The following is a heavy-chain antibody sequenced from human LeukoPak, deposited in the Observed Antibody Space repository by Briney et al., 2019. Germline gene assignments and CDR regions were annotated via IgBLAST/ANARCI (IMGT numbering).Heavy chain of an antibody. CDR1: GFTFSSYS. V-gene: IGHV3-21*01. CDR2: IGTSSSYI. J-gene: IGHJ4*02. CDR3: ARRATSERGHSYGLDY. D-gene: IGHD5-18*01. Sequence: GGSLRLSCVASGFTFSSYSMNWVRQAPGKGLEWVSSIGTSSSYIYYADSLKGRFTISRDNAKNSLYLQMNSLRAEDTAVYYCARRATSERGHSYGLDYWGQGTLVTVSS.